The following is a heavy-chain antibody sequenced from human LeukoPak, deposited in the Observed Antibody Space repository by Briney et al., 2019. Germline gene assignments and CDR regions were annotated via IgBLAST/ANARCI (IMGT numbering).Heavy chain of an antibody. D-gene: IGHD6-13*01. Sequence: GGSLRLSCAASGFTFSTYSMNWVRQAPGMGLEWVSYISGSSSTIYYVDSVKGRFTIPRDNAKNSLYLQMNSLRAEDTAVYYCARGAAAALYTLFDYWGQGTLVTVSS. J-gene: IGHJ4*02. CDR3: ARGAAAALYTLFDY. V-gene: IGHV3-48*01. CDR2: ISGSSSTI. CDR1: GFTFSTYS.